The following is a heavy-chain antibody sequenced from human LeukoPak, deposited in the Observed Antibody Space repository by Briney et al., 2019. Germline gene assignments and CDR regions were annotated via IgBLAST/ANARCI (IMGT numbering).Heavy chain of an antibody. CDR1: GGSISSYY. D-gene: IGHD4-17*01. Sequence: SETLSLTCTVSGGSISSYYWSWIRQPPGKGLEWIAHLYYSGSTIYNPSFRSRVTISVDTSKNQISLNLSSVTAADTAVYYCARATTVTTLDYWGQGTLVTVSS. CDR3: ARATTVTTLDY. J-gene: IGHJ4*02. V-gene: IGHV4-59*01. CDR2: LYYSGST.